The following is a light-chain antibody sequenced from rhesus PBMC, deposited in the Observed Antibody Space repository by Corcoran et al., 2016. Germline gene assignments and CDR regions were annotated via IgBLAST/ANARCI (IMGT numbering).Light chain of an antibody. CDR1: HNIYSN. Sequence: QMTQSPSALSASVGDRVTISCRASHNIYSNLAWYQQKPGNAPKLLIYAASRLQTGIPSRFSGSGSVTDFTLTISGLQPEDSAAYYCQHYYDNPLTFGGGTKVDLK. V-gene: IGKV1S12*01. CDR2: AAS. J-gene: IGKJ4*01. CDR3: QHYYDNPLT.